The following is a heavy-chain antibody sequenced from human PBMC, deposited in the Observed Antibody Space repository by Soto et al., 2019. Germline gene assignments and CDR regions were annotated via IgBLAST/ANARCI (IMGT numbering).Heavy chain of an antibody. D-gene: IGHD2-15*01. V-gene: IGHV3-9*01. J-gene: IGHJ6*02. Sequence: PGGSLRLSCEASGFSFGDYAMHWVRHAPGKGLEWVSTISWNGGSIGYADSVKGRFTISRDNAKHTVYLQMNSLRPEDTALYYYAKLGYCDRTRCLEHYYFGIDVWGPGIMFTLSS. CDR3: AKLGYCDRTRCLEHYYFGIDV. CDR2: ISWNGGSI. CDR1: GFSFGDYA.